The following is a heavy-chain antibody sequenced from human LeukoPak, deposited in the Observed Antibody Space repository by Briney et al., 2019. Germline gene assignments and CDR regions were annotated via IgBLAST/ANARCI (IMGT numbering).Heavy chain of an antibody. CDR3: ARGEYYFDY. J-gene: IGHJ4*02. CDR2: ISSSGRTI. CDR1: GFTFNNYQ. Sequence: PGGSLILSCAASGFTFNNYQMNWVRQAPGKGLECISYISSSGRTIYYADSLKGRFTVSRDNAKNSLYLRMNNLRAEDTAVYYCARGEYYFDYWGQGTLVTVSS. V-gene: IGHV3-48*03.